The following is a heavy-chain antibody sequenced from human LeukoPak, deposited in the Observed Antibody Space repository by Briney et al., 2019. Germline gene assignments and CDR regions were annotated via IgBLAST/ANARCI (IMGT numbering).Heavy chain of an antibody. CDR1: GGSISSYY. J-gene: IGHJ4*02. V-gene: IGHV4-59*01. CDR3: ARSFQQLVPWD. CDR2: IYYSGST. D-gene: IGHD6-13*01. Sequence: SETLSLTCTVSGGSISSYYWSWIRQPPGKGLEWIGYIYYSGSTYYNPSLKSRVTISVDTSKNQFSLKLSSVTAADTAVYYCARSFQQLVPWDWGQGTLVTVSS.